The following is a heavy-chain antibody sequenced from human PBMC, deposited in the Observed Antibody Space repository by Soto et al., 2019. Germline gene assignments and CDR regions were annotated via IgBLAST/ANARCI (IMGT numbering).Heavy chain of an antibody. CDR3: PRLTVFGSLLPPFDP. D-gene: IGHD3-3*01. J-gene: IGHJ5*02. CDR1: GGSVNGYY. Sequence: SETLSLTCAVYGGSVNGYYWNWIRQPPGKGPEWIGEINHTGGTHYNPSLKSRVTMPVATPKNQFPLRLSSVTAAHTAISCAPRLTVFGSLLPPFDPWGQVTQIIVSS. V-gene: IGHV4-34*07. CDR2: INHTGGT.